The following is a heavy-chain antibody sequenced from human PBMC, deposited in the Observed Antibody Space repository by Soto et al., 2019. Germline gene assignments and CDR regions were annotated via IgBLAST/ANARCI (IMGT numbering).Heavy chain of an antibody. CDR2: ISYDGSNK. CDR1: GFTFSSFG. CDR3: AKDRGIVGLDAFYI. D-gene: IGHD2-21*01. V-gene: IGHV3-30*18. Sequence: PGGSLRLSCAASGFTFSSFGMHWVRQAPDKGLEWVAVISYDGSNKYYADSVKGRFTISRDNSKNTLYLQMHSLRAEDMSVYYCAKDRGIVGLDAFYIWGQGTMVTVSS. J-gene: IGHJ3*02.